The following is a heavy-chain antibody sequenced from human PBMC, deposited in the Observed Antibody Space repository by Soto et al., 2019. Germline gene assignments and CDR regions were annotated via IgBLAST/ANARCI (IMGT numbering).Heavy chain of an antibody. CDR1: GFTFSSYA. CDR2: ISGSGGST. J-gene: IGHJ2*01. D-gene: IGHD3-9*01. V-gene: IGHV3-23*01. Sequence: EVQLLESGGGLVQPGGSLRLSCAASGFTFSSYAMSWVRQAPGKGLEWVSAISGSGGSTYYADSVKGRFTISRDNSKNTLYLQMNSLRAEDTAVYYCAKTPIAYILTGYQGYFDLWGRGTLVTVS. CDR3: AKTPIAYILTGYQGYFDL.